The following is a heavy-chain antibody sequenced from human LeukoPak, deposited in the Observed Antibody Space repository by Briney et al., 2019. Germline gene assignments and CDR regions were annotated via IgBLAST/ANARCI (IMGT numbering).Heavy chain of an antibody. CDR1: GGSFSGYY. CDR3: ARGLAAENIVVVTAIGRAAFDI. V-gene: IGHV4-34*01. D-gene: IGHD2-21*02. CDR2: INHSGST. J-gene: IGHJ3*02. Sequence: PSETLSLTCAVYGGSFSGYYWSWIRQPPGKGLKWIGEINHSGSTNYNPSLKSRVTISVHTSKNQFSLKLSSVTAADTAVYYCARGLAAENIVVVTAIGRAAFDIWGQGTMVTVSS.